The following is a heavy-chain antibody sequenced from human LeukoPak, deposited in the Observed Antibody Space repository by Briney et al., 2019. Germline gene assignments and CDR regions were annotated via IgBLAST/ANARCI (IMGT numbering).Heavy chain of an antibody. CDR1: GYTFTSYY. CDR2: ISAYNGNT. CDR3: ARMGLWFGELLINNWFDP. Sequence: ASVKVSCKASGYTFTSYYMHWVRQAPGQGLEWMGWISAYNGNTNYAEKLQDRVTMTTDTSTSTAYMELRSLRSDDTAVYYCARMGLWFGELLINNWFDPWGQGTLVTVSS. D-gene: IGHD3-10*01. V-gene: IGHV1-18*04. J-gene: IGHJ5*02.